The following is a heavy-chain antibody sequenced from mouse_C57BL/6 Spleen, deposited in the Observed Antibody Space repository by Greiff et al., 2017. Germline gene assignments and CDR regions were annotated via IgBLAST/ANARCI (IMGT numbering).Heavy chain of an antibody. V-gene: IGHV1-81*01. D-gene: IGHD3-3*01. J-gene: IGHJ4*01. CDR3: ARKGLYAMDY. CDR2: IYPRSGNT. Sequence: QVHVKQSGAELARPGASVKLSCKASGYTFTSYGISWVKQRTGQGLEWIGEIYPRSGNTYYNEKFKGKATLTADKSSSTAYMELRSLTSEDSAVYFCARKGLYAMDYWGQGTSVTVAS. CDR1: GYTFTSYG.